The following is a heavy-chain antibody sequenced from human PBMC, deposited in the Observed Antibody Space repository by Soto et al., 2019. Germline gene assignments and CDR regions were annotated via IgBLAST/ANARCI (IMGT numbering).Heavy chain of an antibody. V-gene: IGHV3-23*01. CDR3: AKDILTGYYMFPLSFFDY. CDR1: GFTFSSYA. J-gene: IGHJ4*02. D-gene: IGHD3-9*01. Sequence: GGSLRLPCAASGFTFSSYAMSWVRQAPGKGLEWVSAISGSGGSTYYADSVKGRFTISRDNSKNTLYLQMNSLRAEDTAVYYCAKDILTGYYMFPLSFFDYWGQGTLVTVSS. CDR2: ISGSGGST.